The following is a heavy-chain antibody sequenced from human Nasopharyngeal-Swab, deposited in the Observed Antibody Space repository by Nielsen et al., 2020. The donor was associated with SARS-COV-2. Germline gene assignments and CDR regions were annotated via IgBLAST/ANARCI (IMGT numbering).Heavy chain of an antibody. D-gene: IGHD3-3*01. CDR2: IYYSGST. CDR1: GGSVSSGSYY. J-gene: IGHJ6*02. Sequence: SETLSLTCTVSGGSVSSGSYYWSWIRQPPGKGLEWIGYIYYSGSTNYNPSLESRVTISVDTSKNQVSLKLSSVTAADTALYYCARDHTYDFWSGYPSYGMDVWGQGTTVIVSS. CDR3: ARDHTYDFWSGYPSYGMDV. V-gene: IGHV4-61*01.